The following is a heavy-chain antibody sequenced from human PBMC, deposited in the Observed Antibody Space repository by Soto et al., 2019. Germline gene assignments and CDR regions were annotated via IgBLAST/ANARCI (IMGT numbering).Heavy chain of an antibody. V-gene: IGHV3-30*18. J-gene: IGHJ6*02. D-gene: IGHD6-6*01. Sequence: GGSLRLSCAASGFTFSSYGMHWVRQAPGKGLEWVAVISYDGSNKYYADSVKGRFTISRDNSKNTLYLQMNSLRAEDTAVYYCAKDREAARGYYYYGMDVWGQGTTVTVSS. CDR1: GFTFSSYG. CDR3: AKDREAARGYYYYGMDV. CDR2: ISYDGSNK.